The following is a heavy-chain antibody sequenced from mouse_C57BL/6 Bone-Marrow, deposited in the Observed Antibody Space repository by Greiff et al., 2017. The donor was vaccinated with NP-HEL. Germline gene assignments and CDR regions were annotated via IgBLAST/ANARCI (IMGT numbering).Heavy chain of an antibody. CDR1: GFSLTSYG. J-gene: IGHJ3*01. CDR2: IWSGGST. D-gene: IGHD3-3*01. V-gene: IGHV2-2*01. CDR3: ARNLGGRGFAY. Sequence: QVQLQQSGPGLVQPSQSLSITCTVSGFSLTSYGVHWVRQSPGKGLEWLGVIWSGGSTDYNAAFISRLSISKDNSKSKVFFKMNSLQADDTAIYYCARNLGGRGFAYWGQGTLVTVSA.